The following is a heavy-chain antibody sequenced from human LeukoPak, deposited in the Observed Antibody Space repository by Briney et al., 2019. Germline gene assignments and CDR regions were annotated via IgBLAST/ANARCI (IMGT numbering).Heavy chain of an antibody. V-gene: IGHV1-69*05. CDR1: GGTLSNYA. J-gene: IGHJ5*02. CDR2: IIPIFGTA. CDR3: AKALVGASGPRNWFDP. D-gene: IGHD1-26*01. Sequence: ASVKVSCKASGGTLSNYAISWVRPAPGQGLEWMGGIIPIFGTANYAQKFQGRVTITTDESTSTAYMELSSLRSEDTAVYYCAKALVGASGPRNWFDPWGQGTLVTVSS.